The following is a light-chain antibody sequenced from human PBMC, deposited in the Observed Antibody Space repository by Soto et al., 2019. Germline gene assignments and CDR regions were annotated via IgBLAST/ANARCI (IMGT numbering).Light chain of an antibody. V-gene: IGLV2-23*02. J-gene: IGLJ1*01. Sequence: QSVLAQPASVSGSPEQSVTISCTGTSSDVGTYNLVSWYQQHPGKAPKLIIYEVTERPPGVSNRFSGSKFGNTASLTISGLLPEDEADYYCCSYGGSSALPYVFGTGTKVTVL. CDR3: CSYGGSSALPYV. CDR1: SSDVGTYNL. CDR2: EVT.